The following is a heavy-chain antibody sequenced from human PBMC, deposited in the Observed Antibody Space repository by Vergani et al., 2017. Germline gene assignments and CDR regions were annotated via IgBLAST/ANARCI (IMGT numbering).Heavy chain of an antibody. CDR2: IRSKAYGGTT. D-gene: IGHD3-3*01. V-gene: IGHV3-49*04. J-gene: IGHJ4*02. Sequence: EVQLVESGGGLVQPGRSLRLSCTASGFTFGDYAMSWVRQAPGKGLEWVGFIRSKAYGGTTEYAASVKGRFTISRDDSTSIAYLQMNSLKTEDTAVYYCTRDLGSYYDFWSGYRNWGQGTLVTVSS. CDR3: TRDLGSYYDFWSGYRN. CDR1: GFTFGDYA.